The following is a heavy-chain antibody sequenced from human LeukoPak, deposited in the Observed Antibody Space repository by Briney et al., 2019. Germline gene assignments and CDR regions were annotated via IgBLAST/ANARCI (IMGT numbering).Heavy chain of an antibody. J-gene: IGHJ4*02. CDR3: AKDGLYYDDSTHIYYFDY. CDR1: GLSFSGYA. CDR2: ITSSGGGGVT. Sequence: PGGSLRLSCVASGLSFSGYAMAWVRQAPGKGLEWVSAITSSGGGGVTYYADSVKGRFTISRDNSKNTLYLQMNNLRAEDTARYYCAKDGLYYDDSTHIYYFDYWGQGTLVAVSS. V-gene: IGHV3-23*01. D-gene: IGHD3-22*01.